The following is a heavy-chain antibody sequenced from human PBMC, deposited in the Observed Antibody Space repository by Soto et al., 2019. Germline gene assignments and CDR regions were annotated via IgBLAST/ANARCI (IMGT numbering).Heavy chain of an antibody. D-gene: IGHD6-13*01. CDR2: ISDDGSNK. J-gene: IGHJ4*02. V-gene: IGHV3-30*18. CDR3: AKEIAAAGTVDY. CDR1: GFTFSSYG. Sequence: QVQLVESGGGVVQPGRSLRLSCAASGFTFSSYGMHWVRQAPGKGLEWVAVISDDGSNKYYADSVKGRFTISRDNSKNTLYLQMNSRRAEDTAVYYCAKEIAAAGTVDYWGQGTLVTVSS.